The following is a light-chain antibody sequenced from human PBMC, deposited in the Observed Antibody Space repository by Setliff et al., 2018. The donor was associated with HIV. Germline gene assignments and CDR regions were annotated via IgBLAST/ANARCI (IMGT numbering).Light chain of an antibody. J-gene: IGLJ1*01. CDR1: SSDIGSYNF. CDR3: SSYTTSSTYV. Sequence: ALTQPASVSGSPGQSITISCTGTSSDIGSYNFVSWYQQHPGKAPKLMISDVTRRPSGVSDRFSGSKSGHTASLTISGLQAEDEADYYCSSYTTSSTYVFGTGTKVTVL. V-gene: IGLV2-14*03. CDR2: DVT.